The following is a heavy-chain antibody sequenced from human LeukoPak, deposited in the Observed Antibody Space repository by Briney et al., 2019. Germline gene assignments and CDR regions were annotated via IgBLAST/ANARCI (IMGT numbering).Heavy chain of an antibody. Sequence: GGSLRLSCAASGFTFSNYAMSWVRQAPGKGLEWVSGINGGGGGTSHVDSASGRFTTSRDNSKNTLYLQMSSLRAEDTAVYYCAASLPNIVVVPAAKGPFGSWGQGTLVTVSS. V-gene: IGHV3-23*01. D-gene: IGHD2-2*01. CDR3: AASLPNIVVVPAAKGPFGS. CDR1: GFTFSNYA. J-gene: IGHJ5*02. CDR2: INGGGGGT.